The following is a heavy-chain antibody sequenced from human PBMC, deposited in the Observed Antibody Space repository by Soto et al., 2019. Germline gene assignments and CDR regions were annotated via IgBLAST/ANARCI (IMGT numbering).Heavy chain of an antibody. CDR2: IRSKASSYAT. J-gene: IGHJ3*02. V-gene: IGHV3-73*01. CDR3: TRDIVGATDAFDI. D-gene: IGHD1-26*01. CDR1: GFTFSGSA. Sequence: GGSLRLSCAASGFTFSGSAMHWVRQASGKGLEWVGRIRSKASSYATAYAASVKGGFTISRDDSKNTAYLQMNSLKTEDTAVYYCTRDIVGATDAFDIWGQGTMVTVSS.